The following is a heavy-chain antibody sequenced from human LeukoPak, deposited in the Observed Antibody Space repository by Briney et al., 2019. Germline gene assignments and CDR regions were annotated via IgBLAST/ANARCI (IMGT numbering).Heavy chain of an antibody. V-gene: IGHV4-61*02. Sequence: SETLSLTCTVSGNSISSGDNYWSWIRQPAGKGLEWIGRIYTSGSTNYNPSLKSRVTISGDTSKNQFSLKLSSVTAADTAVYYCARLFPGVQLWFGSRKGFDYWGQGTLVTVSS. CDR2: IYTSGST. CDR3: ARLFPGVQLWFGSRKGFDY. D-gene: IGHD5-18*01. J-gene: IGHJ4*02. CDR1: GNSISSGDNY.